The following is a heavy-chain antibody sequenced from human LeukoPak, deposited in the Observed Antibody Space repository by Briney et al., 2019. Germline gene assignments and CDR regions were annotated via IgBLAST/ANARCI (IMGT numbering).Heavy chain of an antibody. CDR2: IHPNSGDT. CDR3: AREVIIGQITIPFDN. J-gene: IGHJ1*01. Sequence: ASVKVSCKTSGFIFTGYYMHWVRLAPGQGLEWMGWIHPNSGDTNYAQKFQGRITMTKDTSISTAYMELSSLRSDDTAIYYCAREVIIGQITIPFDNWGQGTLVAVSS. D-gene: IGHD2-21*01. V-gene: IGHV1-2*02. CDR1: GFIFTGYY.